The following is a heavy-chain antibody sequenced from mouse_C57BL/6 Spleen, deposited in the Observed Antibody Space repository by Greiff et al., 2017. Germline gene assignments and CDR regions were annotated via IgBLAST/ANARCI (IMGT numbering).Heavy chain of an antibody. V-gene: IGHV1-77*01. CDR1: GYTFTDYY. J-gene: IGHJ4*01. Sequence: QVHVKQSGAELVKPGASVKISCKASGYTFTDYYINWVKQRPGQGLEWIGKIGPGSGSTYYNEKFKGKATLTADKSSSTAYMQLSSLTSEDSAVYFCARGVGSYGSSFYAMDYWGQGTSVTVSS. CDR3: ARGVGSYGSSFYAMDY. D-gene: IGHD1-1*01. CDR2: IGPGSGST.